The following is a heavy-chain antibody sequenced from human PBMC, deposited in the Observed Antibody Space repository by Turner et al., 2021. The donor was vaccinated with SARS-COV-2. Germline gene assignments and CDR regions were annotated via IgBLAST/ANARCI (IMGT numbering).Heavy chain of an antibody. V-gene: IGHV1-69*01. CDR3: AREGYSGHFDH. J-gene: IGHJ4*02. D-gene: IGHD4-4*01. CDR1: GDKFSTNG. CDR2: VVPIFGKS. Sequence: QVHLVQSGAEVKTPGSAVKVSCKVSGDKFSTNGISWVRQAPGKGLEWMGGVVPIFGKSNYAQKFQGRVIITADELTTTAYMELSRLTSEDTAVYFCAREGYSGHFDHWGQGTLVTVSS.